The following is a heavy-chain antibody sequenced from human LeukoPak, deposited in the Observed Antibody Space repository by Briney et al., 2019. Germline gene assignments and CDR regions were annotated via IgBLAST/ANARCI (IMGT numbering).Heavy chain of an antibody. V-gene: IGHV3-21*01. J-gene: IGHJ3*02. D-gene: IGHD3-22*01. CDR1: GFTFSSYS. Sequence: PGGSLRLSCAASGFTFSSYSMNWVRQAPGKGLEWVSSISSSSSYIYYADSVKGRFTISRDNAKNSLYLQMNSLRAEDTAVYYCARFGRYYLDAFDIWGQGTVVTVSS. CDR3: ARFGRYYLDAFDI. CDR2: ISSSSSYI.